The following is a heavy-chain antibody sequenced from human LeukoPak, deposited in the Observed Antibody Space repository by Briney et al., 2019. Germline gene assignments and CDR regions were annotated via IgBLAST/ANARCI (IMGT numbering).Heavy chain of an antibody. CDR2: ISSDGSNK. V-gene: IGHV3-30*18. CDR1: GLTFSSYG. CDR3: AKDDPVTELDY. Sequence: GGSLRLSCAASGLTFSSYGMHWVRQAPGKGLEWVAVISSDGSNKYYADSVKGRFTISRDNSKNTLYLQMNSLRAEDTAVYYCAKDDPVTELDYWGQGTLVTVSS. J-gene: IGHJ4*02. D-gene: IGHD2-21*02.